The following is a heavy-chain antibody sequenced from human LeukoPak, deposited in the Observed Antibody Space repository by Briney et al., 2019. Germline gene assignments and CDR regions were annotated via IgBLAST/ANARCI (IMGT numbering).Heavy chain of an antibody. J-gene: IGHJ4*02. CDR3: ARGGPATTIDY. V-gene: IGHV3-53*04. CDR1: GFTFSNAW. CDR2: IYTGGNT. D-gene: IGHD1-1*01. Sequence: PGGSLRLSCAASGFTFSNAWMSWVRQAPGKGLEWVSVIYTGGNTYYTDAVKGRFTISRHNSKNTLYLQMNNLRAEDTAVYYCARGGPATTIDYWGRGTLVTVSS.